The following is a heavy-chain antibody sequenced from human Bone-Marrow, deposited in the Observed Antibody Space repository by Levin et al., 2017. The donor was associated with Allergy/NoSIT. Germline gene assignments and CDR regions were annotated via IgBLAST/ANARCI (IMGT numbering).Heavy chain of an antibody. CDR1: GFSLSTSGMS. Sequence: TLSLTCTFSGFSLSTSGMSVSWIRQPPGKALEWLARIDWDDDKYYSTSLKTRLTISKDTSKNQVVLTMTNVDPVDTATYYCARIIPTVTLNYGMDVWGQGTTVTVSS. D-gene: IGHD1-1*01. V-gene: IGHV2-70*11. J-gene: IGHJ6*02. CDR2: IDWDDDK. CDR3: ARIIPTVTLNYGMDV.